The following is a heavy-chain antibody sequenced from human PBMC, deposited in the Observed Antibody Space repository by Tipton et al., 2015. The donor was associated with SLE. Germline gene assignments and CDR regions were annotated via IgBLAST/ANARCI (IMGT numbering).Heavy chain of an antibody. V-gene: IGHV3-7*01. CDR3: ATSPKVDYGNH. CDR2: IKQDGNEI. Sequence: SLRLSCAVSGFTFSSSWMTWVRQAPGKGLEWVANIKQDGNEIYYVDSVKGRFGISRDNAKNSLYLQMNSLRAEDTAVYYCATSPKVDYGNHWGQGTLVTVSS. D-gene: IGHD4-17*01. J-gene: IGHJ5*02. CDR1: GFTFSSSW.